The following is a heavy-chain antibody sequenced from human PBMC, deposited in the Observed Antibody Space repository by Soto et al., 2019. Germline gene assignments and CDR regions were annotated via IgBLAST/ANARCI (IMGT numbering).Heavy chain of an antibody. CDR3: ARHDCISSSCYYYYYYGMDV. CDR2: IIPIFDTA. V-gene: IGHV1-69*12. CDR1: GGTFSNYA. Sequence: QVHLVQSGAEVKKPGSSVKVSCKASGGTFSNYAISWVRQAPGQGLEWMGGIIPIFDTANYAQKFQGRVTITADESTSTAYMELSSLRSEDTAVYYFARHDCISSSCYYYYYYGMDVWGQGTTVTVSS. D-gene: IGHD2-2*01. J-gene: IGHJ6*02.